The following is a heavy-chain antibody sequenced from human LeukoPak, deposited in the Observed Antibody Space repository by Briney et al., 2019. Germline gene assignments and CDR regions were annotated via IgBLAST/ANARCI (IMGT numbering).Heavy chain of an antibody. CDR2: ISPYNGNT. CDR3: AGGPINYYGSGSYWMSFDY. J-gene: IGHJ4*02. V-gene: IGHV1-18*01. Sequence: GASVKVSCKASGYTFTSYGISWVRQAPGQGLEWMGWISPYNGNTNYAQKLQDRVTMTADTSTSTAYMELRSLRSDDTAVYYCAGGPINYYGSGSYWMSFDYWGQGTLVTVSS. D-gene: IGHD3-10*01. CDR1: GYTFTSYG.